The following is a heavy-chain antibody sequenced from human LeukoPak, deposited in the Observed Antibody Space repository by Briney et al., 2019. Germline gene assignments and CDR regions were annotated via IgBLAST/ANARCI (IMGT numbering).Heavy chain of an antibody. J-gene: IGHJ4*02. CDR3: ARDRRRVKYYYDSSGYY. V-gene: IGHV3-11*04. D-gene: IGHD3-22*01. CDR2: VSSSGSTI. CDR1: GFTFSDYY. Sequence: PGGSLRLSCAASGFTFSDYYMSWIRQAPGKGLEWVSYVSSSGSTIYYADSVKGRFTISRDNAKNSLYLQMNSLRAEDTAVYYCARDRRRVKYYYDSSGYYWGQGTLVTVSS.